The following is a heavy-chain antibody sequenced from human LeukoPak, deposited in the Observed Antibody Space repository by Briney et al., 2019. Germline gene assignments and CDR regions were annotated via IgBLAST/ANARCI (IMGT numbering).Heavy chain of an antibody. CDR3: ARGLVVGARLGY. D-gene: IGHD1-26*01. Sequence: SETLSLTCTVSGGSISSSSYYWGWIRQPPGKGLEWIGSIYYSGSTYYNPSLKSRVTISVDTSKNQFSLKLSSVTAADTAVYYCARGLVVGARLGYWGQGTLVTVSS. CDR1: GGSISSSSYY. CDR2: IYYSGST. V-gene: IGHV4-39*07. J-gene: IGHJ4*02.